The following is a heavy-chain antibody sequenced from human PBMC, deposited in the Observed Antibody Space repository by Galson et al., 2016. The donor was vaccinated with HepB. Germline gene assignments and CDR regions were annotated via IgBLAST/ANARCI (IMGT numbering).Heavy chain of an antibody. D-gene: IGHD3-3*01. CDR1: GASISDKNW. CDR2: INHSGTT. CDR3: ARLRTIFGVVRPQHNWFDP. Sequence: SETLSLTCAVSGASISDKNWWTWVRQPPGKGLEWIGEINHSGTTNYNPSLKSRVTISVDTSNDQFSLKLTSVTAADTAVYFCARLRTIFGVVRPQHNWFDPWGQGTLVTVSS. V-gene: IGHV4-4*02. J-gene: IGHJ5*02.